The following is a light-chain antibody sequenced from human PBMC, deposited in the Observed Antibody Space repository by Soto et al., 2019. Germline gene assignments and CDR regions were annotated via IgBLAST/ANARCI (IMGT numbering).Light chain of an antibody. V-gene: IGKV3-20*01. Sequence: IVVTQSPGTVALSQGDRATLSXGASQSVTKSFLAWSQRKPGXAPRVXXYGXSSRATGIPDRFSGSGSGTDFTLTISRLEPEYFAVYYCQQYGSAPQTFGQGTKVDIK. CDR3: QQYGSAPQT. CDR1: QSVTKSF. CDR2: GXS. J-gene: IGKJ1*01.